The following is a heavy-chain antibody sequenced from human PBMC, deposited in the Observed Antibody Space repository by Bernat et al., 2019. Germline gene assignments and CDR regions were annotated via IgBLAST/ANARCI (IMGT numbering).Heavy chain of an antibody. D-gene: IGHD2-15*01. CDR1: GFTFSSYG. CDR3: AEDAYYCSGGSCDVFWYFDL. V-gene: IGHV3-30*18. CDR2: ISYDGSNK. Sequence: QVQLVESGGGVVQPGRSLRLSCAASGFTFSSYGMHWVHQAPGKGLEWVAVISYDGSNKYYADSVKGRFTISRDNSKNTLYLQMNSLRAEDTAVYYCAEDAYYCSGGSCDVFWYFDLWGRGTPVTVSS. J-gene: IGHJ2*01.